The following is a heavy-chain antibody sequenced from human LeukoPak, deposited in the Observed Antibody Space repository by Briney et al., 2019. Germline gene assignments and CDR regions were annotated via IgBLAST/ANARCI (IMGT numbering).Heavy chain of an antibody. CDR3: ARQAGGSGGNWFDP. CDR2: INPNSGGT. D-gene: IGHD3-10*01. V-gene: IGHV1-2*02. J-gene: IGHJ5*02. CDR1: GYTFTGYY. Sequence: ASVKVSCKASGYTFTGYYMHWVRQAPGQGLEWMGWINPNSGGTNYAQKFQGRVTMTRDTSITTAYMELSRLRSDDTAVYYFARQAGGSGGNWFDPWGPGTLVTVSS.